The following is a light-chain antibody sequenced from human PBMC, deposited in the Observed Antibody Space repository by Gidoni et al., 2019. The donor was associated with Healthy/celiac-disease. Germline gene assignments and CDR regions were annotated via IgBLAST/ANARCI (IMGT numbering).Light chain of an antibody. J-gene: IGLJ2*01. V-gene: IGLV2-23*03. CDR2: EGS. CDR3: CSYAGSSTFGVV. Sequence: QSALTQPASVSGSPGQSIPISCTGTSSDVGSYNLVSWYQQHPGKAPKLMIYEGSKRPSGVSNRCSGSKSGNTASLTISGLQAEDEADYYCCSYAGSSTFGVVFGGGTKLTVL. CDR1: SSDVGSYNL.